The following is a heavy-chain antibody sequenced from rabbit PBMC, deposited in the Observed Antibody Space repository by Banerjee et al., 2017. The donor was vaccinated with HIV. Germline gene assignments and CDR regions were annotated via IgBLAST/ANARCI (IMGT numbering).Heavy chain of an antibody. J-gene: IGHJ4*01. CDR1: GFSFSSSYW. Sequence: QSLEESGGDLVKPGASLTLTCTASGFSFSSSYWICWVRQAPGKGLEWIACIYTGSSGSTYYASWAKGRFTISKTSSTTVTLQMASLTVADTATYFCARGGPSSGYPLWGPGTLVTVS. CDR2: IYTGSSGST. CDR3: ARGGPSSGYPL. V-gene: IGHV1S40*01. D-gene: IGHD1-1*01.